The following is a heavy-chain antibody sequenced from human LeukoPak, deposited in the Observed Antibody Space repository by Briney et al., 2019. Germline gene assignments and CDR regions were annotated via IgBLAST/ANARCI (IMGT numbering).Heavy chain of an antibody. V-gene: IGHV6-1*01. CDR1: GDSVSTTTSI. J-gene: IGHJ6*02. CDR3: ARRRHANNGVDV. Sequence: SQTLSLTCAISGDSVSTTTSIWNWIRQSPSRGLEWLGRTYYRSKWNYDYADSVKSRITISPDTSENQFSLQLQFVTPEDSAVYYCARRRHANNGVDVWGQGTTVTVSS. CDR2: TYYRSKWNY.